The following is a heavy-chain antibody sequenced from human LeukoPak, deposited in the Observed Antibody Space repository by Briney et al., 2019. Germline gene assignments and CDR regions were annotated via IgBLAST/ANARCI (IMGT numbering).Heavy chain of an antibody. D-gene: IGHD3-3*01. CDR3: AILSVPITIFGVAPFDY. Sequence: GGSLRLSCAGFGFTFSRYAMSWVRQAPGKGLEWVSAISGGASDTYYADSVKGRFTISRDNSKSTLYLQMNSLRAEDTAVYYCAILSVPITIFGVAPFDYWGQGTLVTVSS. CDR1: GFTFSRYA. J-gene: IGHJ4*02. CDR2: ISGGASDT. V-gene: IGHV3-23*01.